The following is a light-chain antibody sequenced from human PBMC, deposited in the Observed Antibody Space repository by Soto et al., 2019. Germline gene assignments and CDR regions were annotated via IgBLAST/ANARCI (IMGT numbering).Light chain of an antibody. CDR3: QQSYSTPRT. V-gene: IGKV1-39*01. J-gene: IGKJ1*01. Sequence: DIQMTQSPSSLSASVGDRVTITCRASQSISSYLNWYQQKPGKVPKLLIYAASSLQSGVPSRFSGSGSGTDFTLNISSPQPEDFATYYCQQSYSTPRTFGQGTKVEIK. CDR2: AAS. CDR1: QSISSY.